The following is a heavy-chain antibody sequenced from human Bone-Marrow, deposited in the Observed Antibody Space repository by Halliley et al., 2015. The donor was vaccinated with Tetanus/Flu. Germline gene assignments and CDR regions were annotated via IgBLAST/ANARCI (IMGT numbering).Heavy chain of an antibody. CDR2: VWYDGSNE. CDR3: AKDGVGEGWFDF. D-gene: IGHD3-16*01. V-gene: IGHV3-33*06. Sequence: WGANVWYDGSNEDYADSVKGRFTITRDNSKNTLYLEMNSLGVEDTAVYYCAKDGVGEGWFDFWGQGTLVSVSS. J-gene: IGHJ5*01.